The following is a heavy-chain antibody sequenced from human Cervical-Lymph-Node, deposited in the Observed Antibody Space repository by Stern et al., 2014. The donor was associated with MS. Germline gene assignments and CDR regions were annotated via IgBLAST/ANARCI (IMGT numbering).Heavy chain of an antibody. Sequence: VQLVESGCELKKPGASVKVSCKASGYSFTNHAMSWVRQAPGKGLEWIVRNNAYSVPPTYAQDYTGRFVLSFDTSISTAYLQIDSLYADDTRMCYCARNFNWDFNDFWGQGTLVTVSS. D-gene: IGHD1-7*01. CDR3: ARNFNWDFNDF. J-gene: IGHJ4*02. CDR1: GYSFTNHA. V-gene: IGHV7-4-1*01. CDR2: NNAYSVPP.